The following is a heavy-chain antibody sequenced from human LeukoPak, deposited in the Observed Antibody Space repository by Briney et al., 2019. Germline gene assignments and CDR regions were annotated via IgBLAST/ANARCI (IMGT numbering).Heavy chain of an antibody. CDR3: AKEGVYYYYYGMDV. CDR1: GFTFSSYG. V-gene: IGHV3-30*18. CDR2: ISYDGSNK. J-gene: IGHJ6*02. D-gene: IGHD2-8*01. Sequence: PGGSLRLSCAASGFTFSSYGMHWVRQAPGKGLEWVAVISYDGSNKYYADSVKGRFTISRDNSKNTLYLQMNSLRAEDTAVYYCAKEGVYYYYYGMDVWGQGTTVTVSS.